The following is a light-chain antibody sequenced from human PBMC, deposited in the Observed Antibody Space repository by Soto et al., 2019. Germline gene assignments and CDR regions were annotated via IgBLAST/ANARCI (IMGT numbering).Light chain of an antibody. CDR2: EVS. J-gene: IGLJ1*01. V-gene: IGLV2-8*01. Sequence: QSALTQPPSASGSPGQSVTISCIGTSSDVGGYNYVSWYQQCPGKAPKLMIYEVSKRPSGVPDRFSGSKSGNTASLTVSGLQAEDEADYYCSSYAGSNNFVFGTGTKVTVL. CDR3: SSYAGSNNFV. CDR1: SSDVGGYNY.